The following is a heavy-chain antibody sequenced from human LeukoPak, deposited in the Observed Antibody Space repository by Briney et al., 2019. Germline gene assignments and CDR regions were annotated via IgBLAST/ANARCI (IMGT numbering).Heavy chain of an antibody. CDR3: AHLRRSGLNDAFDI. Sequence: SETLSLTCTVSGGSISGYYWSWIRQPPGKGLEWIGFMYYSGSTNYNPSLKSRVTISVDTSKNQFSLKLSSVTAADTAVYYCAHLRRSGLNDAFDIWGQGTMVTVSS. V-gene: IGHV4-59*01. CDR1: GGSISGYY. D-gene: IGHD3-3*01. J-gene: IGHJ3*02. CDR2: MYYSGST.